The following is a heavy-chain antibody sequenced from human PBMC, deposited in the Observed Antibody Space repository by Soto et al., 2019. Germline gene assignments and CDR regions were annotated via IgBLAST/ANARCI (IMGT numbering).Heavy chain of an antibody. Sequence: QVQLQQWGAGLLKPSETLSLNCAVNGGSLSGYYWSWIRQPPGKGLEWIGEIKDGVYTNYSPSLKSRATISSDTSNNQFSLRLNSVTAADTGVYYCARGQEGVVATHWDQGALVTVSS. CDR2: IKDGVYT. CDR1: GGSLSGYY. V-gene: IGHV4-34*01. D-gene: IGHD5-12*01. J-gene: IGHJ4*02. CDR3: ARGQEGVVATH.